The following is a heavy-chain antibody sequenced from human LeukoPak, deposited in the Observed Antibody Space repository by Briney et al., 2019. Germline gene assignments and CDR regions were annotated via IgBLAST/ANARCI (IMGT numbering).Heavy chain of an antibody. V-gene: IGHV3-48*02. J-gene: IGHJ4*02. Sequence: GGSLRLSCAASGFTFSIYSMNWVRQAPGKGLEWISYISSSSSVIYYADSVKGRFTISRDNPKNSLHLQMNSLRDEDTAVYYCARENWNYVDYWGQGTLVTASS. D-gene: IGHD3-3*01. CDR2: ISSSSSVI. CDR3: ARENWNYVDY. CDR1: GFTFSIYS.